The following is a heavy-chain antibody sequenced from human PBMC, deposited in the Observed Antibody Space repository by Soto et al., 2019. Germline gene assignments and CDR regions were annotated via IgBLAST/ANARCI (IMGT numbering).Heavy chain of an antibody. V-gene: IGHV5-10-1*01. CDR2: IHPRDSYI. CDR1: ESTFSTYW. J-gene: IGHJ5*02. Sequence: GESLKISCKGSESTFSTYWINWVRQMPGKGLEWMGRIHPRDSYIDYSPSFQGHVTISVDKSISTAYLQWNSLKASDTAMFYCATQTRYGDTPNWFDPWGQGTQVTVSS. CDR3: ATQTRYGDTPNWFDP. D-gene: IGHD4-17*01.